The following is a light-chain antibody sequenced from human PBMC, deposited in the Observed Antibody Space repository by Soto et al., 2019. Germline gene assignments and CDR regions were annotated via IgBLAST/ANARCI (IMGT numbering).Light chain of an antibody. V-gene: IGKV3-20*01. Sequence: EVVVTQSPGTLSLSPGEIATLSCRASQSVSNNYLAWYQQKPGQSPKLLIFGSSDRATGIPDRFSGSGSGTDFTLTIISLEPEDFAGDYCQQYGSPPPYTFGQGTKLEIK. CDR2: GSS. CDR1: QSVSNNY. CDR3: QQYGSPPPYT. J-gene: IGKJ2*01.